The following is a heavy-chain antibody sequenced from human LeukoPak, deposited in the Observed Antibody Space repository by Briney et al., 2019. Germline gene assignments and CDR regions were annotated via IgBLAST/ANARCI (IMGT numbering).Heavy chain of an antibody. CDR1: GGSISSSSYY. CDR2: IYYSGST. V-gene: IGHV4-39*07. Sequence: SETLSLTCTVSGGSISSSSYYWGWIRQPPGKGLEWIGSIYYSGSTYYNPSLKSRVTISVDTSKNQFSLKLSSVTAADTAVYYCARGQQLGPFDYWGQGTLVTVSS. CDR3: ARGQQLGPFDY. D-gene: IGHD6-13*01. J-gene: IGHJ4*02.